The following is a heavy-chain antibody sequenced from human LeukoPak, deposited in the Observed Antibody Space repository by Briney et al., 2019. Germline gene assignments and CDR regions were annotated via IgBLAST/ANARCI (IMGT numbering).Heavy chain of an antibody. V-gene: IGHV3-48*01. CDR3: ARGQGDSSGYCLDY. D-gene: IGHD3-22*01. CDR1: GFTFSRKT. Sequence: GGSLRLSCAASGFTFSRKTMNWVRQAPGKGLEWVSYISSDSGTIYYADSVRGRFTISRDNAKNSLYLQMNSLRAEDTAVYYCARGQGDSSGYCLDYWGQGTLVTVSS. CDR2: ISSDSGTI. J-gene: IGHJ4*02.